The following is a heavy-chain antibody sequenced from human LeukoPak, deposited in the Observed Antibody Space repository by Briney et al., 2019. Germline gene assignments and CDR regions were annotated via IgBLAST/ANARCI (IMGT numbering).Heavy chain of an antibody. J-gene: IGHJ4*02. CDR3: ARVASITMIVVVIPYFDY. V-gene: IGHV4-34*01. CDR2: INHSGST. CDR1: GGSFSGYY. D-gene: IGHD3-22*01. Sequence: SETLSLTCAVYGGSFSGYYWSWIRQPPGKGLEWIGEINHSGSTNYNPSLKSRVTISVDTSKNQFSLKLSSVTAADTAVYYCARVASITMIVVVIPYFDYWGQGTLVTVSS.